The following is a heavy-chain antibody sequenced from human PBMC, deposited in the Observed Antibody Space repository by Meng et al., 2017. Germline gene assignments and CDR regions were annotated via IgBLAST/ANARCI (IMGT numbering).Heavy chain of an antibody. V-gene: IGHV4-61*01. CDR2: IYYSGST. D-gene: IGHD3-10*01. Sequence: QGQSQGSGPGLVRPSETLSLTCTVSGGSVSSGSYYWSWIRQPPGKGLEWIGYIYYSGSTNYNPSLKSRVTISVDTSKNQFSLKLSSVTAADTAVYYCARSMVRGVIIYTRTYYFDYWGQGTLVTVSS. J-gene: IGHJ4*02. CDR3: ARSMVRGVIIYTRTYYFDY. CDR1: GGSVSSGSYY.